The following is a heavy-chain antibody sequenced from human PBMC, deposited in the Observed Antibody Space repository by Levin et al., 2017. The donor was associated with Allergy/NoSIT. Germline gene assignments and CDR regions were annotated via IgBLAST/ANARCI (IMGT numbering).Heavy chain of an antibody. Sequence: GGSLRLSCAASGFTFRSYGMYWVRQAPGKGLEWVAVISFDGSKKYYADSVKGRFTISRDNSKNTLYLQMISLRAEDTAVYYCAEDNGMLRGIIEYWGQGTLVPVSS. V-gene: IGHV3-30*18. D-gene: IGHD3-10*01. CDR2: ISFDGSKK. CDR1: GFTFRSYG. J-gene: IGHJ4*02. CDR3: AEDNGMLRGIIEY.